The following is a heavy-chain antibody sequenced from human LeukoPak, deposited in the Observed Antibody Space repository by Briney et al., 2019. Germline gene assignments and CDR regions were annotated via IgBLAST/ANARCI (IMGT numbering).Heavy chain of an antibody. V-gene: IGHV3-30*18. CDR1: GFTFSSYG. CDR3: AKAPWGFYGMDV. CDR2: ISYDGSNK. J-gene: IGHJ6*02. Sequence: GGSLRLSCAASGFTFSSYGMHWVRQAPGKGLEWVAVISYDGSNKYYADSVKGRFTISRDNSKNTLYLQMNSLRAEDTAVYYCAKAPWGFYGMDVWGQGTTVTVSS. D-gene: IGHD7-27*01.